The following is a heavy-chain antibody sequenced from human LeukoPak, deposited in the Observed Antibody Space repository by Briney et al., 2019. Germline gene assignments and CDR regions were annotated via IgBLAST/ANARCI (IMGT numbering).Heavy chain of an antibody. Sequence: PGGSLRLSCAASGFTFSSYGMHWVRQAPGKGLEWVAFIRYDGSNKYYADSVKGRFTISRDNSKNTLYLQMNSLRAEDTAVYYCAKDRVSGSYLEDYWGQGTLVTVSS. V-gene: IGHV3-30*02. CDR2: IRYDGSNK. J-gene: IGHJ4*02. CDR1: GFTFSSYG. D-gene: IGHD3-16*02. CDR3: AKDRVSGSYLEDY.